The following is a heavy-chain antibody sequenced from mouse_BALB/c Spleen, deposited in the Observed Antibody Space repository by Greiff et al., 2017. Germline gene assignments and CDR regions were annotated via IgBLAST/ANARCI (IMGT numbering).Heavy chain of an antibody. D-gene: IGHD3-1*01. CDR1: GFTFTDYY. V-gene: IGHV7-3*02. CDR3: ARDGGARATWFAY. Sequence: EVQLVESGGGLVQPGGSLRLSCATSGFTFTDYYMSWVRQPPGKALEWLGFIRNKANGYTTEYSASVKGRFTISRDNSQSILYLQMNTLRAEDSATYYCARDGGARATWFAYWGQGTLVTVSA. CDR2: IRNKANGYTT. J-gene: IGHJ3*01.